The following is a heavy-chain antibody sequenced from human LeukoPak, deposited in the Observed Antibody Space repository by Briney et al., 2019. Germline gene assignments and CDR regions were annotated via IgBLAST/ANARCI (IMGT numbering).Heavy chain of an antibody. CDR1: GGSFSGYY. V-gene: IGHV4-34*01. CDR3: ARVGIDSSGYYYYYYYMDV. J-gene: IGHJ6*03. CDR2: INHSGST. Sequence: PSETLSLTCAVYGGSFSGYYWSWIRQPPGKGLDWIGEINHSGSTNYNPSLKSRVTISVDTSKNQFSLKLSSVTAADTAVYYCARVGIDSSGYYYYYYYMDVWGKGTTVTVSS. D-gene: IGHD3-22*01.